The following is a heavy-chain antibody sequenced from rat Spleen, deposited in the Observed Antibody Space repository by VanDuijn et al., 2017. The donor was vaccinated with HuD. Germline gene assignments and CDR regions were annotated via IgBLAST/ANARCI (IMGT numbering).Heavy chain of an antibody. V-gene: IGHV5-7*01. CDR1: GFTFSDYN. CDR2: ISSDGSST. CDR3: ARHWGY. Sequence: EVQLVESGGGLVQPGRSLKLSCAASGFTFSDYNMAWVRQAPKKGLEWVATISSDGSSTYYRDSVKGRFTVSRDNAKSTLYLQMDSLRSEDTATYYCARHWGYWGQGVMVTVSS. D-gene: IGHD4-6*01. J-gene: IGHJ2*01.